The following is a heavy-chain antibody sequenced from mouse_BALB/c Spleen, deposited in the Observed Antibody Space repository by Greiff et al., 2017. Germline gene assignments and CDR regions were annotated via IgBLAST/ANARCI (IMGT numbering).Heavy chain of an antibody. D-gene: IGHD1-2*01. CDR2: ISTYYGDA. CDR3: ARSETTATVLYWYFDV. J-gene: IGHJ1*01. CDR1: GYTFTDYA. Sequence: VQLQQSGAELVRPGVSVKISCKGSGYTFTDYAMHWVKLSHAKSLEWIGVISTYYGDASYNQKFKGKATMTVDKSSSTAYMELARLTSEDSAIYYCARSETTATVLYWYFDVWGAGTTVTVSS. V-gene: IGHV1S137*01.